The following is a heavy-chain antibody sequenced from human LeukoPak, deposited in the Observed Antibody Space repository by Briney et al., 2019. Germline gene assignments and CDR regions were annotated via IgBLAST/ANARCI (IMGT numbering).Heavy chain of an antibody. D-gene: IGHD4-23*01. V-gene: IGHV3-7*05. J-gene: IGHJ4*02. CDR3: ASSRTVVSPSDY. Sequence: GGSLRLSCAASGFTISFYWMSWVRQAPGKGLEWVANINQVASEKNYVDSVKGRFTISRDNAKNSLYLQMNSLRAEDTAFYYCASSRTVVSPSDYWGQGTLVTVSS. CDR1: GFTISFYW. CDR2: INQVASEK.